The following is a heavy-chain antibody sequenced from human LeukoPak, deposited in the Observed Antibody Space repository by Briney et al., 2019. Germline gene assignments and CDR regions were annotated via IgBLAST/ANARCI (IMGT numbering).Heavy chain of an antibody. CDR1: GFKFDDYS. CDR3: AKEMLGTRWITYDS. D-gene: IGHD5-12*01. Sequence: GGSLRLSCAASGFKFDDYSMHWVRQAPGKGVEWVSLINRDGGRTFYADSVKGRFTISRDNNKNSLYLQMNSLRTDDTALYYCAKEMLGTRWITYDSWGQGTLVTVSS. V-gene: IGHV3-43*01. CDR2: INRDGGRT. J-gene: IGHJ4*02.